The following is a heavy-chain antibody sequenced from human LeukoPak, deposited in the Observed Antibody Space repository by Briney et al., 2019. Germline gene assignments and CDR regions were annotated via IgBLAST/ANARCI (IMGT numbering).Heavy chain of an antibody. V-gene: IGHV3-23*01. CDR2: VRGNGGST. CDR3: GKDSGRYTYGLFDF. Sequence: GGSLRLSCAASGFXFSTYAMSWVRQAPGKGLEWVSSVRGNGGSTYYADSVKGRFTISRDNSKNTLYLQMNSLRDEDTAVYYCGKDSGRYTYGLFDFWGQGTLVTVSS. J-gene: IGHJ4*02. D-gene: IGHD5-18*01. CDR1: GFXFSTYA.